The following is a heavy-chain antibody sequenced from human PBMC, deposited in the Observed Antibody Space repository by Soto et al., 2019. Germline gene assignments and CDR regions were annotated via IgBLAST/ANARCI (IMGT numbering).Heavy chain of an antibody. CDR3: ARHRGLRSSSWSGYFDY. J-gene: IGHJ4*02. CDR2: ISAYNGNT. Sequence: ASVKVSCKASGYTFTSYGISWVRQAPGQGLEWMGWISAYNGNTNYAQKLQGRVTMTTDTSTSTAYMELRSLRSDDTAVYYCARHRGLRSSSWSGYFDYWGQGTPVTVSS. CDR1: GYTFTSYG. V-gene: IGHV1-18*01. D-gene: IGHD6-13*01.